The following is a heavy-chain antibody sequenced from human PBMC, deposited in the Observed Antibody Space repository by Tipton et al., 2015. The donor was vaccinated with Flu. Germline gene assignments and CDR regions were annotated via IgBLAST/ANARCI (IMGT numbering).Heavy chain of an antibody. Sequence: TLSLTCAVYGGSLTSYSWTWIRQPPGKGLEWLGEISDSGKSTYDPSLMSRATISMDRSKNQFSLRLTSVTAADAAVYYCARGPVVRRALSIGSSGRWTNTKGLDSWGQGTPVIVSA. V-gene: IGHV4-34*01. CDR1: GGSLTSYS. J-gene: IGHJ4*02. CDR3: ARGPVVRRALSIGSSGRWTNTKGLDS. CDR2: ISDSGKS. D-gene: IGHD3-10*01.